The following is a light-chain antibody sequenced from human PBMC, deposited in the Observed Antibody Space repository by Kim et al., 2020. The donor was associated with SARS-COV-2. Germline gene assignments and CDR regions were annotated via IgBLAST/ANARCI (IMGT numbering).Light chain of an antibody. V-gene: IGKV1-6*01. J-gene: IGKJ2*01. Sequence: AIQMTQSPSSLSASVGDRVTITCRASQGIRNDLGWYQQKPGKAPKLLIYATSNLQSGVPSRFSGSGSGTDFILTINGLQPEDFATYFCLQDHSYPYTFGQGTKLDI. CDR1: QGIRND. CDR3: LQDHSYPYT. CDR2: ATS.